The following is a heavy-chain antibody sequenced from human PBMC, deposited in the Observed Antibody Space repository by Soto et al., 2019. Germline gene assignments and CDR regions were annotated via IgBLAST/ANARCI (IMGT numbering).Heavy chain of an antibody. Sequence: QVQLVQSGAEVKSPGSSVKVSCKASGDTFNFYSINWVRQAHGLGLGWMGRVNPIVSMSNYAQKFQGRVTMTADKYTSTAYMELSSLRSEDTAIYYCASSYGSGYRAFDYWGQGALVTVSS. CDR3: ASSYGSGYRAFDY. D-gene: IGHD3-10*01. CDR1: GDTFNFYS. CDR2: VNPIVSMS. J-gene: IGHJ4*02. V-gene: IGHV1-69*02.